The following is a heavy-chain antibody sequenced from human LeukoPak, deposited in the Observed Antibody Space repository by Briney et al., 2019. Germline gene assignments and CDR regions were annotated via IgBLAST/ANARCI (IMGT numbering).Heavy chain of an antibody. V-gene: IGHV4-4*07. J-gene: IGHJ6*04. Sequence: SETLSLTCTVSGGSITIYYWSWIRQPAGKGLEWIGRIYTSGSTNYNPSLKSRVTMSVDTSKNQFSLRLTSVTAADTAVYYCAPRAGKLRYFDWFRDVWGKGTTVTVSS. CDR2: IYTSGST. CDR3: APRAGKLRYFDWFRDV. CDR1: GGSITIYY. D-gene: IGHD3-9*01.